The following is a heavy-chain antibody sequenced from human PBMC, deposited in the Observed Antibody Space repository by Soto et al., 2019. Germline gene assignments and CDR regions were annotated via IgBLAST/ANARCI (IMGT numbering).Heavy chain of an antibody. CDR2: ISYDGSNK. CDR3: AKAQMVYATSGYYYYGMDV. CDR1: GFTFSSYG. J-gene: IGHJ6*02. D-gene: IGHD2-8*01. Sequence: GGSLRLSXAASGFTFSSYGMHWVRQAPGKGLEWVAVISYDGSNKYYADSVKGRFTISRDNSKNTLYLQMNSLRAEDTAVYYCAKAQMVYATSGYYYYGMDVWGQGTTVTVSS. V-gene: IGHV3-30*18.